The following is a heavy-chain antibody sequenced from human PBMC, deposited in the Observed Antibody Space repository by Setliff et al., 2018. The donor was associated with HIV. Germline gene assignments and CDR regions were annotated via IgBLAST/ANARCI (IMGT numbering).Heavy chain of an antibody. Sequence: PGGSLRLSCAASGFTFSYYTMHWIRQTPDNGLEWVAVISSDGSTKFYADYVKGRFTISRDNSKNTLYLQMNSLRPDDTAVYYCARQILRGVWLTDYWGQGTLVTVSS. D-gene: IGHD5-12*01. CDR1: GFTFSYYT. V-gene: IGHV3-30*04. CDR3: ARQILRGVWLTDY. J-gene: IGHJ4*02. CDR2: ISSDGSTK.